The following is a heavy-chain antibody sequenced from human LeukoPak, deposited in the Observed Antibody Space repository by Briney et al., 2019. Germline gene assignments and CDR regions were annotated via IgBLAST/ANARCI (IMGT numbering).Heavy chain of an antibody. V-gene: IGHV4-59*01. CDR2: IYYSGST. D-gene: IGHD1-26*01. CDR3: ARGRWELPHFDY. J-gene: IGHJ4*02. Sequence: PSETLSLTCTVSGGSISSYYWSWIRQPPGKGLEWIGYIYYSGSTNYNPSLKSRVTKSVDTSKNRFSLKLSSVTAADTAVYYCARGRWELPHFDYWGQGTLVTVSS. CDR1: GGSISSYY.